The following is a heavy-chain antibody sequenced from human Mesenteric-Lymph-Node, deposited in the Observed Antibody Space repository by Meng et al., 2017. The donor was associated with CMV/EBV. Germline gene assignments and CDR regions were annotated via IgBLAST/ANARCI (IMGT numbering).Heavy chain of an antibody. V-gene: IGHV4-39*07. Sequence: SETLSLTCTVSGGSINSNSFYWGWIRQPPGKGLEWIGSSHNSGSTYYNPSLRSRVTISVDTSKNQFSLNLSSVTAADTAVYYCARGGGFWSGYLGYWGQGTLVTVSS. D-gene: IGHD3-3*01. CDR3: ARGGGFWSGYLGY. J-gene: IGHJ4*02. CDR1: GGSINSNSFY. CDR2: SHNSGST.